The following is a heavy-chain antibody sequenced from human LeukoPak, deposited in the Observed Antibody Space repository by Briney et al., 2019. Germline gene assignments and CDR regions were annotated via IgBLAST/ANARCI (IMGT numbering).Heavy chain of an antibody. Sequence: SVKVSCKASGGTFSSYAISWVRQAPGQGLEWMGRIIPIFGTANYAQKFQGRVTITTDESTSTAYMELSSLRSEDTAVYYCARTYCSSTSCLDYXIXXWGQXXLVT. D-gene: IGHD2-2*01. CDR3: ARTYCSSTSCLDYXIXX. V-gene: IGHV1-69*05. CDR2: IIPIFGTA. CDR1: GGTFSSYA. J-gene: IGHJ1*01.